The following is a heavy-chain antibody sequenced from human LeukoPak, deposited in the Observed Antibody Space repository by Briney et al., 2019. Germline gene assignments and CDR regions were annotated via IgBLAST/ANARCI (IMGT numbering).Heavy chain of an antibody. CDR3: TRDPYGDYARYFDY. D-gene: IGHD4-17*01. V-gene: IGHV3-49*03. CDR1: GFTFPDYA. Sequence: GGSLRLSRTASGFTFPDYAVTWFRQAPGKGLEWVGFIRTKPYGGATEYAASVKGRFTISRDDSKSIAYLQMNSLTTEDTAIYYCTRDPYGDYARYFDYWGQGTLVTVSS. J-gene: IGHJ4*02. CDR2: IRTKPYGGAT.